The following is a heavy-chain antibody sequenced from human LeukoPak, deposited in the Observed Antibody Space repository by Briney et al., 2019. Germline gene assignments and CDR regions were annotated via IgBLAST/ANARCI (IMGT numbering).Heavy chain of an antibody. Sequence: GASVKVSCKASGYTFTSYGISWVRQAPGQGLEWMGRISAYNGNTNYAQKLQGRVTMTTDTSTSTAYMELRSLRSDDTAVYYCARGVRGVMISNYYYYYMDVWGKGTTVTISS. CDR3: ARGVRGVMISNYYYYYMDV. D-gene: IGHD3-10*01. V-gene: IGHV1-18*01. J-gene: IGHJ6*03. CDR1: GYTFTSYG. CDR2: ISAYNGNT.